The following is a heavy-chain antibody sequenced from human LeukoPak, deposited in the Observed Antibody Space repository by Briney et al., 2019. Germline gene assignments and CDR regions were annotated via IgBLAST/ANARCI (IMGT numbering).Heavy chain of an antibody. V-gene: IGHV3-23*01. CDR2: ITSSGGST. Sequence: GGSLRLSCAASGFTFSSYAMSWVRQAPGKGLEWVSAITSSGGSTYYADSVKGRFTISRDNSKDTLYLQINSLRAEDTAVYYCAQGYYDLLSGIYGTGHWGQGTLVTVSS. CDR1: GFTFSSYA. J-gene: IGHJ4*02. D-gene: IGHD3-3*01. CDR3: AQGYYDLLSGIYGTGH.